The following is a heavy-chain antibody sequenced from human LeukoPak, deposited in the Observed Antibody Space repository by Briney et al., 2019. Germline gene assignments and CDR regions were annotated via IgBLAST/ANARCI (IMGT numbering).Heavy chain of an antibody. J-gene: IGHJ4*02. V-gene: IGHV1-3*01. CDR2: IDAGNGDT. CDR3: ARTPPYGARREAGGY. CDR1: GYSFSKYA. D-gene: IGHD4-17*01. Sequence: ASVKVSCKASGYSFSKYAVHWVRQAPGQRFEWMGWIDAGNGDTRYSQKFQGRVTITRDTSASTAYIELRSLRSEDTAVYYCARTPPYGARREAGGYWGQGTLVTVSS.